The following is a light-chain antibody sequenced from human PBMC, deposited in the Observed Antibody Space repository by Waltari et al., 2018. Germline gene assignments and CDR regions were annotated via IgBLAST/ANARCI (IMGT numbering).Light chain of an antibody. CDR3: QQHYGVLWT. CDR1: QSLLYSSNNKNY. V-gene: IGKV4-1*01. CDR2: WAS. Sequence: DIVMTQSPDSLAVSLGERATLNCKSSQSLLYSSNNKNYLVWYQQKPGQPPKLLIYWASTRESGVPDRFGGSGSGTDFTLTISTLQAEDVAVYYCQQHYGVLWTFGQGTKVEI. J-gene: IGKJ1*01.